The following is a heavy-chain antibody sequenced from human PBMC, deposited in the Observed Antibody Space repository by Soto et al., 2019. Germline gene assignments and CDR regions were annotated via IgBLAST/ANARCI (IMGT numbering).Heavy chain of an antibody. Sequence: ASVKVSCKASGYTFANTGISWVRQAPGQGLEWMGWISPHNGDTNFAQKLQGRVTMTADTSTSTAYMEPRSLRSDDTAVYYCARSIAARHFDYCGQGPLVTVYS. D-gene: IGHD6-6*01. CDR2: ISPHNGDT. V-gene: IGHV1-18*01. CDR3: ARSIAARHFDY. J-gene: IGHJ4*02. CDR1: GYTFANTG.